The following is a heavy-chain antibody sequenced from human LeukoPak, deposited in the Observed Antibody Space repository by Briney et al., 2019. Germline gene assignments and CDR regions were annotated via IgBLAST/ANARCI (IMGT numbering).Heavy chain of an antibody. Sequence: GGSLRLSCAASGFTFSSYAMSWVRQAPGKGLEWVSAISGSGGSTYYADSVKGRFTISRDNSKNTLYLQMNSLRAEDTAVYYCARDRAATEVWVELDPWGQGTLVTVSS. CDR3: ARDRAATEVWVELDP. CDR2: ISGSGGST. V-gene: IGHV3-23*01. J-gene: IGHJ5*02. D-gene: IGHD1-26*01. CDR1: GFTFSSYA.